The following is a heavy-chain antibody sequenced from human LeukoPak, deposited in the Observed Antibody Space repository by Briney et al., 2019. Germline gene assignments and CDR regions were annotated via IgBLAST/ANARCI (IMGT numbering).Heavy chain of an antibody. V-gene: IGHV3-7*01. CDR3: VRGGLPGRSLPGY. D-gene: IGHD3-9*01. J-gene: IGHJ4*02. CDR2: IKNDGSET. Sequence: GGSLRLSCAASGFTFSSYWMTWVRQAPGKGLEWVARIKNDGSETNYVDSVKGRFTISRDNAKNSLYLQMNSLRAEDTAVYYCVRGGLPGRSLPGYWGQGTLVTVSS. CDR1: GFTFSSYW.